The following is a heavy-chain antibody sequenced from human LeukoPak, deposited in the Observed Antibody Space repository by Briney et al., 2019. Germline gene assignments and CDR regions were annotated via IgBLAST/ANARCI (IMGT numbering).Heavy chain of an antibody. D-gene: IGHD4-17*01. J-gene: IGHJ4*02. V-gene: IGHV3-33*01. CDR2: IWYEGSNK. CDR3: ATAPRGGDYEDY. CDR1: GFTFSNYG. Sequence: PGRSLRLSCAASGFTFSNYGMHWARQAPGKGLEWVAVIWYEGSNKYYADSVKGRFTISRDNSKNTLYMQMNSLRVEDTAVYYCATAPRGGDYEDYWGQGTLVTVSS.